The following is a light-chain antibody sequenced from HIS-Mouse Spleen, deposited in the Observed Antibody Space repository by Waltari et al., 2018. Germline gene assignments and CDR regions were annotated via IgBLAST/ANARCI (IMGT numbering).Light chain of an antibody. Sequence: QPVLTQPPSASASLGASVTLTCTLSSGYSNYKVDWYQQRPGKGPRFVMLVGTGGIVGSKGDGIPDRFSVLGSGLNRYLTIKNIQEEDESDYHCGADHGSGSNFVTVFGGGTKLTVL. J-gene: IGLJ3*02. V-gene: IGLV9-49*01. CDR3: GADHGSGSNFVTV. CDR1: SGYSNYK. CDR2: VGTGGIVG.